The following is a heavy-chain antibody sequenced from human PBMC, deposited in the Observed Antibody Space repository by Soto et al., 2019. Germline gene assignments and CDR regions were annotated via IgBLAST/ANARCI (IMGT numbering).Heavy chain of an antibody. CDR1: GGSISGYY. Sequence: PSETLSLTCTVSGGSISGYYWSLIRQPPGKGLEWIGYMYKTGSTVYNPSFKSRVTISVDTSKNQFSLKLSSVTAADTAVYYCARGELTTVTSYYFDYWGQGTLVTVSS. J-gene: IGHJ4*02. CDR2: MYKTGST. V-gene: IGHV4-59*01. D-gene: IGHD4-17*01. CDR3: ARGELTTVTSYYFDY.